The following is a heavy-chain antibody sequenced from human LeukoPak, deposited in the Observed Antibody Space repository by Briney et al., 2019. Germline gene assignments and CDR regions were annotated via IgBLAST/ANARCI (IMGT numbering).Heavy chain of an antibody. J-gene: IGHJ4*02. CDR2: ISRSATTI. Sequence: GGSLRLSCAASGFTFSSYEMNWVRQAPGKGLEWVSSISRSATTIYYADSVKGRFTISRDNSKNTLYPQMNSLRPEDTAVYYCAKEIWPTVTTPGHTYFDYWGQGALVTVSS. D-gene: IGHD4-17*01. CDR3: AKEIWPTVTTPGHTYFDY. V-gene: IGHV3-48*03. CDR1: GFTFSSYE.